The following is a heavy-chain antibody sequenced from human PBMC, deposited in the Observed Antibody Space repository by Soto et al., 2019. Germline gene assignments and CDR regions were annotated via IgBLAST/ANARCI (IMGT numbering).Heavy chain of an antibody. D-gene: IGHD3-10*01. CDR1: GGSISSSIYY. V-gene: IGHV4-39*01. CDR3: ARYEFDGLFPLNY. J-gene: IGHJ4*02. Sequence: PSETLSLTCTVSGGSISSSIYYWGWIRQPPGKELEWIGSFYYSGSPYYNPSLKSRVTISVDTSKNQFSLKLSSVTAADTAIYYCARYEFDGLFPLNYWGQGTLVTVSS. CDR2: FYYSGSP.